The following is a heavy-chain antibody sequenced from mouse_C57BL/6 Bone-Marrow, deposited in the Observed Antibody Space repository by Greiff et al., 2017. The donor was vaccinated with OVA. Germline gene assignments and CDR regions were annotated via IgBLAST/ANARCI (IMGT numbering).Heavy chain of an antibody. V-gene: IGHV10-3*01. CDR2: IRSKSSNYAT. CDR3: VRRGVTTGYYYAMDY. Sequence: EVQLVESGGGLVQPKGSLKLSCAASGFTFNTYAMHWVRQAPGKGLEWVARIRSKSSNYATYYADSVKDRFTISRDDSQSMLYLQMNNLKTEDTAMYYCVRRGVTTGYYYAMDYWGQGTSVTVSS. CDR1: GFTFNTYA. D-gene: IGHD2-2*01. J-gene: IGHJ4*01.